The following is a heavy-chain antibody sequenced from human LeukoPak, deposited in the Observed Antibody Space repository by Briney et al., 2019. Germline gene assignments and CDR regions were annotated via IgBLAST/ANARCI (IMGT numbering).Heavy chain of an antibody. J-gene: IGHJ4*02. Sequence: GGSLRLSCAASGFSFSSYAMSWVRQAPGKGLEWVSAITGSGGSTYYADSVKGRFTISRDNAKTSLYLQMNSLRAEDTALYYCAKDLGPGSMATSPGFDYWGQGTLVTVSS. CDR1: GFSFSSYA. D-gene: IGHD5-24*01. CDR3: AKDLGPGSMATSPGFDY. CDR2: ITGSGGST. V-gene: IGHV3-23*01.